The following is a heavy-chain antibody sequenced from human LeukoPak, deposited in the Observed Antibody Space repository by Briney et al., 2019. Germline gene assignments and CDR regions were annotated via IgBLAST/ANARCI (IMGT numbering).Heavy chain of an antibody. Sequence: ASVKVSCKASGYTFTSYDINWVRQATGQGLEWMGWMNPNSGNTGYAQKFQGRATMTRNTSTRTAYMELSSLRSEDTAVYYCARAVSYGGVITTLDAFDIWGQGTMVTVSS. CDR3: ARAVSYGGVITTLDAFDI. D-gene: IGHD3-22*01. J-gene: IGHJ3*02. CDR2: MNPNSGNT. CDR1: GYTFTSYD. V-gene: IGHV1-8*01.